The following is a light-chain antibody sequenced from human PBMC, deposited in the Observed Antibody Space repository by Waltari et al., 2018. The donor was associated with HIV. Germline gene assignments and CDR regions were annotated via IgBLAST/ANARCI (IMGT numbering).Light chain of an antibody. CDR3: GTWDSSLSAEV. V-gene: IGLV1-51*01. J-gene: IGLJ1*01. Sequence: QSVLTQPPSVSAAPGQKVTISCSGSSYNIANNYVSWYQQLPGTAPKLLIYDNKKRPSGMPDRFSGSRSGSAATLGSTGLQTGDEADYYCGTWDSSLSAEVFGTGTKVTVL. CDR1: SYNIANNY. CDR2: DNK.